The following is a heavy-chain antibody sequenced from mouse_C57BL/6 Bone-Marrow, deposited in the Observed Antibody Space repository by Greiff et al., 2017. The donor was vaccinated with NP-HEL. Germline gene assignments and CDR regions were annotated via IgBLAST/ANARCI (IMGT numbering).Heavy chain of an antibody. J-gene: IGHJ4*01. V-gene: IGHV1-82*01. CDR3: ARWLLPYYYAMDY. CDR1: GYAFSSSW. Sequence: QVQLQQSGPELVKPGASVKISCKASGYAFSSSWMNWVKQRPGKGLEWIGRIYPGDGDTNYNGKFKGKATLTADKSSSTAYMKLSSLTSEDSAVYFCARWLLPYYYAMDYWGQGTSVTVSS. D-gene: IGHD2-3*01. CDR2: IYPGDGDT.